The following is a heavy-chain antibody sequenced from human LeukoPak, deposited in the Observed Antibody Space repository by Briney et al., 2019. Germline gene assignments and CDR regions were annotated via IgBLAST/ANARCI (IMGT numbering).Heavy chain of an antibody. CDR1: GGSISSYY. D-gene: IGHD3-16*01. J-gene: IGHJ3*02. V-gene: IGHV4-59*01. CDR3: ARDNDYVYAFDI. Sequence: PSGTLSLTCTVSGGSISSYYWSWIRQPPGKGLEWIGYIYYSGSTNYNPSLKSRVTISVDTSKNQFSLKLSSVTAADTAVYYCARDNDYVYAFDIWGQGTMVTVS. CDR2: IYYSGST.